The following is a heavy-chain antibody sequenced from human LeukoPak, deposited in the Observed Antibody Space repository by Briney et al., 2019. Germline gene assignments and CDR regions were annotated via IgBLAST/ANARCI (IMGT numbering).Heavy chain of an antibody. D-gene: IGHD3-10*01. J-gene: IGHJ4*02. Sequence: SETLSLTCTVSGGSISSYYWSWIRQPPGKGLEWIGYIYYSGSTNYNPSLKSRVTISVDTSKNQFSLKLSSVTAADTAVYYCARGVTIIPDPGYFDYWGQGTLVTVSS. V-gene: IGHV4-59*01. CDR1: GGSISSYY. CDR2: IYYSGST. CDR3: ARGVTIIPDPGYFDY.